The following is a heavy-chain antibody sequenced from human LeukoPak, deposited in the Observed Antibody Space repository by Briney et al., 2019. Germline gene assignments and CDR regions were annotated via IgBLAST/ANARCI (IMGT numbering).Heavy chain of an antibody. CDR3: AKDPSYMVVNLYFDC. D-gene: IGHD2-15*01. J-gene: IGHJ4*02. CDR1: GFTFSSYA. CDR2: ISGSGGST. Sequence: PGGSLRLSCAASGFTFSSYAMSWVRQAPGKGLEWVSAISGSGGSTYYADSVKGRFTISRDNSKNTLYLQKNSLRAEDTAVYYCAKDPSYMVVNLYFDCWGQGTLVTVSS. V-gene: IGHV3-23*01.